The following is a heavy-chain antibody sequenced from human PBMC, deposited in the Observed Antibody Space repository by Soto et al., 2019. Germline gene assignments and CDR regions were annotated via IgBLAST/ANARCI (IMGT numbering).Heavy chain of an antibody. CDR1: GGSFSGYY. CDR3: ARGRRGYKTGTTGGWFDP. D-gene: IGHD1-1*01. J-gene: IGHJ5*02. CDR2: INHSGST. V-gene: IGHV4-34*01. Sequence: QVQLQQWGAGLLKPSETLSLTCAVYGGSFSGYYWSWIRQPPGKGLEWTGEINHSGSTNYNPSLKSRVTISVDTSKNQFSLKLSSVTAADTAVYYCARGRRGYKTGTTGGWFDPWGQGTLVTVSS.